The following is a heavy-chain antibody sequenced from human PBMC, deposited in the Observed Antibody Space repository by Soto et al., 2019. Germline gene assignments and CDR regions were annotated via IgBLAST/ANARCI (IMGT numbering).Heavy chain of an antibody. Sequence: QLHLVQSGAVVKKPGASVTVSCSASGYPVTAYYMHWVRQAPGRGLEWMGGINPATGAAKYTPTFQGRVTITRDTSKSTVVMELSGLTSEDTAVFYCARGGGVGVAGSAAFDMWGQGTLVTVSS. CDR3: ARGGGVGVAGSAAFDM. V-gene: IGHV1-2*02. J-gene: IGHJ3*02. D-gene: IGHD3-3*01. CDR2: INPATGAA. CDR1: GYPVTAYY.